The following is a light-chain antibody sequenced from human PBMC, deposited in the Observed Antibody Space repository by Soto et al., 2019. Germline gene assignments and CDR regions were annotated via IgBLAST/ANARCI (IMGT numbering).Light chain of an antibody. Sequence: EILMTQSPATLSVSPGERATLSCRASQSLNRNLAWYQQKPGQAPRLIIYGASTRASGIPARFSGSGSGTGSKFTISSLQSEDVELYDYQRNNYCRHSFTFGPGTKVDI. CDR3: QRNNYCRHSFT. V-gene: IGKV3D-15*01. CDR1: QSLNRN. CDR2: GAS. J-gene: IGKJ3*01.